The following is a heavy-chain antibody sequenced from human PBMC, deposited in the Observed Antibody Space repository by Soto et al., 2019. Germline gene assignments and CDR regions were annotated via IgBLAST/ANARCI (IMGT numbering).Heavy chain of an antibody. D-gene: IGHD4-4*01. CDR1: GGTFSSYA. CDR3: ARVVMTTVTASYYYGMDV. J-gene: IGHJ6*02. Sequence: SVKVSCKASGGTFSSYAISWVRQAPGQGLEWMGRIIPFIGTANYAQKFQGRVTITADESTSTAYMELTSLRSEDTAVYYCARVVMTTVTASYYYGMDVWGQGTTVTVSS. V-gene: IGHV1-69*11. CDR2: IIPFIGTA.